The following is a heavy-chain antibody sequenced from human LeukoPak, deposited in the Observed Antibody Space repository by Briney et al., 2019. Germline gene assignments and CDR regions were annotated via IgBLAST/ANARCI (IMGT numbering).Heavy chain of an antibody. V-gene: IGHV4-34*01. CDR1: GGSFSGYY. CDR3: ARGAVAGMFFDY. J-gene: IGHJ4*02. D-gene: IGHD6-19*01. CDR2: INHSGST. Sequence: SETLSLTCAVYGGSFSGYYWSWIRQPPGKGLEWIGEINHSGSTNYNPSLKSRVTISVDKSKNQFSLKLSSVTAADTAVYYCARGAVAGMFFDYWGQGTLVTVSS.